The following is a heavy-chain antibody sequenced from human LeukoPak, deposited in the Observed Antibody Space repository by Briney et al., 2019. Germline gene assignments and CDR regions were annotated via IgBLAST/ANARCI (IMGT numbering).Heavy chain of an antibody. J-gene: IGHJ4*02. V-gene: IGHV4-59*01. CDR2: IYYSGST. CDR3: ARALDSSGFDDY. CDR1: GGSISSYY. D-gene: IGHD3-22*01. Sequence: SETLSLTCTVSGGSISSYYWSWIRQPPGKGLEWIGYIYYSGSTNYNPSLKSRVTISVDTSKNQFSLKLSSVTAADTAVCYCARALDSSGFDDYWGQGTLVTVSS.